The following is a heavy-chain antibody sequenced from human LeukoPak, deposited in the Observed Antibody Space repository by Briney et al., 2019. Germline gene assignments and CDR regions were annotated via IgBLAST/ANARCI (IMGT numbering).Heavy chain of an antibody. J-gene: IGHJ6*02. V-gene: IGHV3-23*01. Sequence: QAGGSLRLSCAASGFTFSSYAMSWVRQAPGKGLEWVSAISGSGGSTYYADSVKGRFTISRDNSKNSLYLQMNSLRAEDTALYYCAKGDRQGGGSYFYGMDVWGQGTTVTVSS. D-gene: IGHD1-26*01. CDR2: ISGSGGST. CDR3: AKGDRQGGGSYFYGMDV. CDR1: GFTFSSYA.